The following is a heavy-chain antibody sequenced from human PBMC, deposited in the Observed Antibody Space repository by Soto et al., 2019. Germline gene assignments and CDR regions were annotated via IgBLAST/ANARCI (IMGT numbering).Heavy chain of an antibody. Sequence: GGSLRLSCAASGFTFSSYAMSWVRQAPGKGLEWVSSITSTGDRAYYADSVEGRFTVSRDNSKNTLYLQMNSLRAEDTAVYYCAKYYMVTRSPFDYWGQGTLVTVSS. CDR3: AKYYMVTRSPFDY. V-gene: IGHV3-23*01. CDR1: GFTFSSYA. D-gene: IGHD5-18*01. CDR2: ITSTGDRA. J-gene: IGHJ4*02.